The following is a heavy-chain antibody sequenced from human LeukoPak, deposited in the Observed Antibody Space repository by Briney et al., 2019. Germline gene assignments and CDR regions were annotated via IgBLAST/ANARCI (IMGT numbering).Heavy chain of an antibody. CDR2: ISGSGGST. J-gene: IGHJ4*02. V-gene: IGHV3-23*01. Sequence: GGSLRLSCAASGFTFSSYAMSWVRQAPGKGLEWVSAISGSGGSTYYADSVKGRFTISRDNSKNTLYLQMNSLRAEDTAVYYCARGTMVRGAHDYWGQGTLVTVSS. D-gene: IGHD3-10*01. CDR3: ARGTMVRGAHDY. CDR1: GFTFSSYA.